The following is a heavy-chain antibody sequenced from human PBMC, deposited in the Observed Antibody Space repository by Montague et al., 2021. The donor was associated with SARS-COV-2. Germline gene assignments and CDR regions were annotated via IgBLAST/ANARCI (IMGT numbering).Heavy chain of an antibody. Sequence: SLRLSCAASGFTFSSYDMHWVRQATGKGLEWVSAIGTAGDTYYPGSVKGRFTISRENAKNSLYLQMNSLRAGDTAVYYCARGSRGFRGYSDGYGLGWFDPWGQGTLVTVSS. V-gene: IGHV3-13*04. CDR3: ARGSRGFRGYSDGYGLGWFDP. J-gene: IGHJ5*02. CDR1: GFTFSSYD. CDR2: IGTAGDT. D-gene: IGHD5-18*01.